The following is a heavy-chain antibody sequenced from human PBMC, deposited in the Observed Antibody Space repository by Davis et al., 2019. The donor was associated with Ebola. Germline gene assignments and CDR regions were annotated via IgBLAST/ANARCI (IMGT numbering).Heavy chain of an antibody. D-gene: IGHD2-8*01. CDR1: GGSFSGYY. CDR2: INHSGST. Sequence: SETLSLTCAVYGGSFSGYYWSWIRQPPGKGLEWIGEINHSGSTNYNPSLKSRVTISVYTSKNQFSLKLSSVTAADTAVYYCARPSILYSPAPGYWGQGTLVTVSS. V-gene: IGHV4-34*01. J-gene: IGHJ4*02. CDR3: ARPSILYSPAPGY.